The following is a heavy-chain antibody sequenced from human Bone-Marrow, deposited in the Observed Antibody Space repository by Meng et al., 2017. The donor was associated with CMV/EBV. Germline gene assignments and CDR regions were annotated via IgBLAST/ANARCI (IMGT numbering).Heavy chain of an antibody. CDR1: GFTFRDHD. CDR3: SRSGVTSF. Sequence: GGSLRLSCTGSGFTFRDHDITWVRQAPGKGLEWVGFIRSTFFGATADYAASVKGRFTISRDDPTGSAYWQMNSLKTEDTAVYYCSRSGVTSFWGQGTLVTVSS. D-gene: IGHD2-8*01. V-gene: IGHV3-49*04. CDR2: IRSTFFGATA. J-gene: IGHJ4*02.